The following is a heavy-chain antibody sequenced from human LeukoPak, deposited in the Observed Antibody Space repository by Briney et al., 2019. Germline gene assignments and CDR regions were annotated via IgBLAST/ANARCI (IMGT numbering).Heavy chain of an antibody. V-gene: IGHV3-48*03. Sequence: GGSLRLPCSASGFSFSNYEMNWVRQAPGKGLEWVAYITNGGATKYYADSVKGRFTISRDDATNSLYLQMTSLRVDDTAVYYCARDKDRRLVGYFDYWGQGTLVTVS. J-gene: IGHJ4*02. CDR2: ITNGGATK. CDR1: GFSFSNYE. CDR3: ARDKDRRLVGYFDY. D-gene: IGHD2-8*02.